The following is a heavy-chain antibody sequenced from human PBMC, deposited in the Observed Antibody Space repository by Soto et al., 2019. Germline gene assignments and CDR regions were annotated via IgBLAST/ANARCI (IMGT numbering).Heavy chain of an antibody. CDR1: GFTFSSYA. Sequence: PGGSLRLSCAASGFTFSSYAMSWVRQAPGKGLEWVSGISGSGGSTYNADSVKGRFTISRDNSKNTLYLHMNSLRAEDTAVYYCAKGGLVSYYNATYNFFDYWGQGTLVTVSS. D-gene: IGHD3-10*01. V-gene: IGHV3-23*01. J-gene: IGHJ4*02. CDR2: ISGSGGST. CDR3: AKGGLVSYYNATYNFFDY.